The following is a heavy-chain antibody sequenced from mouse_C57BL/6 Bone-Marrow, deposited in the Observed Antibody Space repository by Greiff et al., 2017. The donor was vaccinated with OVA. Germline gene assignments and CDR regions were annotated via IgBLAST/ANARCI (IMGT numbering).Heavy chain of an antibody. J-gene: IGHJ3*01. CDR3: ARGAHYGSSWFAY. D-gene: IGHD1-1*01. V-gene: IGHV1-76*01. CDR1: GYTFTDYY. Sequence: QVQLQQSGAELVRPGASVKLSCKASGYTFTDYYINWVKQRPGQGLEWIARIYPGSGNTYYNEKFKGKATLTAEKSSSTAYMQLSSLTSEDSAVYFCARGAHYGSSWFAYWGQGTLVTVSA. CDR2: IYPGSGNT.